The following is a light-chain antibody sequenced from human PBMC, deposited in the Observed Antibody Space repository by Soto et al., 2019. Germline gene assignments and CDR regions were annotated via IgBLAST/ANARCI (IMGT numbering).Light chain of an antibody. J-gene: IGLJ1*01. V-gene: IGLV2-8*01. CDR1: SSDVGGYNY. CDR3: TSHAGTINFPYI. Sequence: QSALSQPPSASGSPGQSVTISCTGTSSDVGGYNYVSWYQQHPGKAPKLMIYEVSKRPSGVPDRFSGSKSGNTASLTVSGLQPEDDSNYYCTSHAGTINFPYIFGTGTKLTVL. CDR2: EVS.